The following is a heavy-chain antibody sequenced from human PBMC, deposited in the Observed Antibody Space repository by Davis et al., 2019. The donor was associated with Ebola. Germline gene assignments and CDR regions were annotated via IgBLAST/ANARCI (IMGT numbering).Heavy chain of an antibody. Sequence: MPSETLSLTCAVYGGSFRGYYWSWIRQHPGKGLEWIGEIHHSGSTNYNPSLKSRVTISVDTSKNQFSLKLSSVTAADTAVYYCARGHTTMFGVVPRLNWFDPWGQGTLVTVSS. D-gene: IGHD3-3*01. J-gene: IGHJ5*02. CDR2: IHHSGST. CDR1: GGSFRGYY. CDR3: ARGHTTMFGVVPRLNWFDP. V-gene: IGHV4-34*01.